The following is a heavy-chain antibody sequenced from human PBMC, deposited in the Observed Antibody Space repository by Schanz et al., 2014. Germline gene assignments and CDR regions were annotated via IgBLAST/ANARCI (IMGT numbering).Heavy chain of an antibody. J-gene: IGHJ4*02. CDR1: GFTFTSYG. D-gene: IGHD2-8*01. V-gene: IGHV1-2*06. Sequence: QVQLVQSGAEVKKPGASMKVSCKTSGFTFTSYGLSWVRQAPGQGLEWMGRINPNTDGTIYAQKFQGRVTVTSDSSISTAYMELSTLTSDDTAVYYCARSLFDGPPFDLWGQGTLVTVSS. CDR2: INPNTDGT. CDR3: ARSLFDGPPFDL.